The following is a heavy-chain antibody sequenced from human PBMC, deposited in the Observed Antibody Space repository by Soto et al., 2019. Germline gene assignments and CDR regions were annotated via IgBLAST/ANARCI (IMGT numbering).Heavy chain of an antibody. V-gene: IGHV3-30*18. CDR1: GFTFSSYG. Sequence: GSLRLSCAASGFTFSSYGMHWVRQAPGKGLEWVAVISYDGSNKYYADSVKGRFTISRDNSKNTLYLQMNSLRAEDTAVYYCAKEWAAAGLNWFDPWGQGTLVTVSS. J-gene: IGHJ5*02. D-gene: IGHD6-13*01. CDR2: ISYDGSNK. CDR3: AKEWAAAGLNWFDP.